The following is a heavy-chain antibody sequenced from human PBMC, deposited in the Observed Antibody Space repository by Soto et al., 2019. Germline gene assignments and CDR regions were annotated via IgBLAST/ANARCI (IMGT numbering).Heavy chain of an antibody. CDR3: VRGLGGSYQWAEYFQH. CDR2: ISSNGGST. D-gene: IGHD1-26*01. J-gene: IGHJ1*01. V-gene: IGHV3-64D*06. CDR1: GFTFSSYA. Sequence: PGGSLRLSCSASGFTFSSYAMHWVRQAPGKGLEYVSAISSNGGSTYYADSVKGRFTISRDNSKNTLYLQMSSLRAEDTAVYYCVRGLGGSYQWAEYFQHWGKGTLVTVSS.